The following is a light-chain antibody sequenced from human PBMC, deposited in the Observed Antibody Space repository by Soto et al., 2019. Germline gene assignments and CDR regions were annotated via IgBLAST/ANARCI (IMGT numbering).Light chain of an antibody. V-gene: IGKV1-5*03. J-gene: IGKJ1*01. CDR1: QSNSSW. CDR3: QQYNSYSEFKAWT. Sequence: DIQMTQSPSTLSASVGDRVTITCRASQSNSSWLACYQQKPGKAPKLLIYKASSLESGVPSRFSGSGSGTEFTLTISSLQPDDFATYYCQQYNSYSEFKAWTFGQGTKVDIK. CDR2: KAS.